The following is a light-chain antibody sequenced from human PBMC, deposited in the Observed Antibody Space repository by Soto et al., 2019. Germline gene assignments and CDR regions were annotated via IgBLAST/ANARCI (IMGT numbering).Light chain of an antibody. CDR1: QSVSSN. CDR2: GAS. V-gene: IGKV3-15*01. CDR3: QREKT. Sequence: EIVMTQSPATLSVSPGERATLSCRASQSVSSNLAWYQQKPGQAPRLLIYGASTRATGIPARFSGSGSGTEFTLTISSLQSEDFAVYYCQREKTFGQGTMVEIK. J-gene: IGKJ1*01.